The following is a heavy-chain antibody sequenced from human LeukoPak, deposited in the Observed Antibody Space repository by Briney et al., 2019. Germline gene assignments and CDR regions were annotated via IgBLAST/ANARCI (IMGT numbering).Heavy chain of an antibody. J-gene: IGHJ4*02. Sequence: SETLSLTCTVSGGSISSYYWSWIRQPPGKGLEWIGYIYYSGSTNYNPSLKSRVTISVDTSKNQFSLKLSSVTAADTAVYYCARVLNYYDSSGYALGKGRPRSFDYWGQGTLVTVSS. CDR3: ARVLNYYDSSGYALGKGRPRSFDY. V-gene: IGHV4-59*01. CDR2: IYYSGST. D-gene: IGHD3-22*01. CDR1: GGSISSYY.